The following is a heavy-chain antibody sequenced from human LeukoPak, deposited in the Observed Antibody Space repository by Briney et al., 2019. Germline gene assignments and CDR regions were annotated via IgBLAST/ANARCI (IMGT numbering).Heavy chain of an antibody. J-gene: IGHJ5*02. CDR2: ISYDGSNK. V-gene: IGHV3-30-3*01. Sequence: GGSLRLSCAASGFTFSSYAMHWVRQAPGKGLEWVAVISYDGSNKYYADSVKGRFTISRDNSKNTLYLQMNSLRAEDTAVYYCARDRGYYDSSGSHWGWFDPWGQGTLVTVSS. D-gene: IGHD3-22*01. CDR3: ARDRGYYDSSGSHWGWFDP. CDR1: GFTFSSYA.